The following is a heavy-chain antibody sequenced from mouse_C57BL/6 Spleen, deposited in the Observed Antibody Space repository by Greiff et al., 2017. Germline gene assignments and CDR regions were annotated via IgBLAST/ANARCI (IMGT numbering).Heavy chain of an antibody. CDR2: INPSTGGT. Sequence: EVKLQESGPELVKPGASVKISCKASGYSFTGYYMNWVKQSPEKSLEWIGEINPSTGGTTYNQKFKAKATLTVDKSSSTAYMQLKSLTSEDSAVYYCARWGYYGSSVDYWGQGTTLTVSS. D-gene: IGHD1-1*01. J-gene: IGHJ2*01. V-gene: IGHV1-42*01. CDR1: GYSFTGYY. CDR3: ARWGYYGSSVDY.